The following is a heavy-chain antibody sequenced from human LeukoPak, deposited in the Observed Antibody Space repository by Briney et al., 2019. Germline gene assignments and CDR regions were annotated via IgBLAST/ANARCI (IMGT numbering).Heavy chain of an antibody. CDR1: GFTFSSYG. Sequence: GGTLRLSCAASGFTFSSYGMSWVRQAPGKGLEWVSAISGSGGSTYYADSVKGRFTISRDNSKNTLYLQMNSLRAEDTAVYYCAKDPGGCYYDSSGYSYWGQGTLVTVSS. CDR3: AKDPGGCYYDSSGYSY. CDR2: ISGSGGST. V-gene: IGHV3-23*01. J-gene: IGHJ4*02. D-gene: IGHD3-22*01.